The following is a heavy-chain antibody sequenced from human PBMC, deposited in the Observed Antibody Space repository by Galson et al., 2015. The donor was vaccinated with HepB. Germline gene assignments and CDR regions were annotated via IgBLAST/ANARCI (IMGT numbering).Heavy chain of an antibody. J-gene: IGHJ3*01. CDR1: GFTVSGTY. CDR2: IESGDKK. Sequence: SLRLSCAASGFTVSGTYMIWVRQAPGKGLECVSLIESGDKKYYIDSVKGRFTISGDNSLNTMSLQLNSLRAEDSGVYYCAVSGTPGGFDFWGQGTMVTVSS. V-gene: IGHV3-66*01. CDR3: AVSGTPGGFDF. D-gene: IGHD1-14*01.